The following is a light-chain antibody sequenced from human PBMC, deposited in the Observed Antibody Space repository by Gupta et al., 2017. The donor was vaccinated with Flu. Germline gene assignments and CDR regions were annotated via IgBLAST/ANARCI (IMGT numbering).Light chain of an antibody. CDR1: QSLLHINGYNY. CDR2: LAS. V-gene: IGKV2-28*01. Sequence: ETVMTQSSLALSVTPGEAASISCKSSQSLLHINGYNYLDWYLQKPGQPPQLLIYLASHRASGVPDRFSGSGSGTIFTLKISRVEAEDVGIYYCMQDVQTPPTFGQGTKVEIK. J-gene: IGKJ1*01. CDR3: MQDVQTPPT.